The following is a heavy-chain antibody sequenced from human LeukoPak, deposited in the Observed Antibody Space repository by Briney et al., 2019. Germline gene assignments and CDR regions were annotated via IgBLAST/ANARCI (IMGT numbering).Heavy chain of an antibody. V-gene: IGHV4-39*07. CDR3: ARGGRYYDILTGYTSAYYFDY. J-gene: IGHJ4*02. CDR2: IYYSGST. D-gene: IGHD3-9*01. Sequence: PSETLSLTCTVSGGSISSSSYYWGWIRQPPGKGLEWIGSIYYSGSTYYNPSLKSRVTISVDTSKNQFSLKLSPVTAADTAVYYCARGGRYYDILTGYTSAYYFDYWGQGTLVTVSS. CDR1: GGSISSSSYY.